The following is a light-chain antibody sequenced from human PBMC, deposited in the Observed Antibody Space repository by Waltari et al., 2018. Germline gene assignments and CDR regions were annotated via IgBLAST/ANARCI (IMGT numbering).Light chain of an antibody. CDR1: QSINSY. CDR3: QQSYRTPLT. CDR2: AAS. Sequence: EIQMTQSPSSLSASVGDRVTITCRASQSINSYLNWYQQSPGRAPRLLIYAASTLQSGVPSRFSGSGSGTDFTLTISSLRPEDFATYYCQQSYRTPLTFGGGTNVEIK. V-gene: IGKV1-39*01. J-gene: IGKJ4*01.